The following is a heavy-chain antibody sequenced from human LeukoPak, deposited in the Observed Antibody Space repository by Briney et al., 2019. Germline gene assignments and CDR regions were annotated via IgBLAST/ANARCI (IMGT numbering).Heavy chain of an antibody. CDR3: SRVGSSGWPNYFDS. J-gene: IGHJ4*02. CDR2: IGTSGDP. D-gene: IGHD6-19*01. Sequence: GGSLRLSCAASGFTFSSYDMHWVRQATRKGLEWVLVIGTSGDPYYAGSVKGRFTISRENAKNSLYLQMNSLTAGDTAVYFCSRVGSSGWPNYFDSWGQGTLVTVSS. CDR1: GFTFSSYD. V-gene: IGHV3-13*04.